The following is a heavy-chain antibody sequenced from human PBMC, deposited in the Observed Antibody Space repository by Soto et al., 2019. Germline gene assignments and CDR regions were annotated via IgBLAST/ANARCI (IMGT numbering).Heavy chain of an antibody. CDR2: TSNTGST. V-gene: IGHV4-31*03. D-gene: IGHD3-22*01. J-gene: IGHJ5*02. CDR1: GDSIRSVAHY. Sequence: SETLSLTCTVAGDSIRSVAHYWTWIRQHPGKGLEWIGYTSNTGSTYYNPYLKSRLNLLIDTSKKKSHLRLTSFPAAEPAMDYGAREGNRYYETTGYFVAWFDPRGQGILVTVPS. CDR3: AREGNRYYETTGYFVAWFDP.